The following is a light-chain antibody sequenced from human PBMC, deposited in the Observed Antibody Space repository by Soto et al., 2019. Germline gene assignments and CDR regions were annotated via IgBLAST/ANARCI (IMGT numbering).Light chain of an antibody. Sequence: QSALTQPPSASGSPGQSVTISCTGTSSDVGSYNFVSWYQQHPGKTPKLRIYEVIKRPSGVPDRFSGSKSGNTASLTISGLQAEGEADYYCCSFGVNSIEGNKIVVFGGGTTVTVL. CDR2: EVI. J-gene: IGLJ2*01. V-gene: IGLV2-8*01. CDR1: SSDVGSYNF. CDR3: CSFGVNSIEGNKIVV.